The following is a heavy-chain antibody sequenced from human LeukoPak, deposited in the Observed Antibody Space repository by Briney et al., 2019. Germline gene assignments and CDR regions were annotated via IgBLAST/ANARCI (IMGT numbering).Heavy chain of an antibody. V-gene: IGHV3-23*01. CDR2: ISGSGGST. D-gene: IGHD6-19*01. Sequence: PGGSLRLSCAASGFTFSSYAMSWVRQAPGKRLEWVSAISGSGGSTYYADSVKGRFTISRDNSKNTLYLQMNSLRAEDTAVYYCAKDQGQYSSGWYWPSDYWGQGTLVTVSS. CDR3: AKDQGQYSSGWYWPSDY. J-gene: IGHJ4*02. CDR1: GFTFSSYA.